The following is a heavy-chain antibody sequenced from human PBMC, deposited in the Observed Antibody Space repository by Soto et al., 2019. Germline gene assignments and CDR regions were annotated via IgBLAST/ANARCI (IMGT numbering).Heavy chain of an antibody. Sequence: ASVKVSCKASGYTFTPYAMHWVRQAPGQRLEWMGWINVGNGNTKYSQKFQGRVTITGDTSASTGNMELSSLRSEDTAVYYCARGQSSSWTSLDYWGQGTLVTVSS. D-gene: IGHD6-13*01. J-gene: IGHJ4*02. CDR1: GYTFTPYA. CDR3: ARGQSSSWTSLDY. CDR2: INVGNGNT. V-gene: IGHV1-3*01.